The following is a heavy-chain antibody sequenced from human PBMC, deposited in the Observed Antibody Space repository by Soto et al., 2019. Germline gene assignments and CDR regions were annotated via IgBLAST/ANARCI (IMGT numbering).Heavy chain of an antibody. V-gene: IGHV1-69*02. CDR3: ARPTGGHDAGGNYMDV. Sequence: QVQLLQSGSEVKKPGSSVKVSCRASGGSLSSYPVTWVRQAPGQGLEWMGRIIPIVGLTNYAQKCQGRVTITADKSTSTPSMELSSLRSDDTAVYYSARPTGGHDAGGNYMDVWGKGTAVIVSS. CDR1: GGSLSSYP. D-gene: IGHD2-8*02. CDR2: IIPIVGLT. J-gene: IGHJ6*03.